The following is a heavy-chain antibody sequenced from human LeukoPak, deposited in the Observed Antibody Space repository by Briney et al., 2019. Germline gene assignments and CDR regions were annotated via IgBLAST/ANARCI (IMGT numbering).Heavy chain of an antibody. J-gene: IGHJ4*02. CDR1: GFTFSSFA. V-gene: IGHV3-23*01. CDR2: VGGSGDST. D-gene: IGHD4-17*01. CDR3: TNLVSTGGGY. Sequence: GGSLRLSCAASGFTFSSFAMSWVRQAPGKGLEWVSTVGGSGDSTYYADSVKGRFTISRDNSNNTLSLQMDSLRAEDTAIYYCTNLVSTGGGYWGQGTLVTVSS.